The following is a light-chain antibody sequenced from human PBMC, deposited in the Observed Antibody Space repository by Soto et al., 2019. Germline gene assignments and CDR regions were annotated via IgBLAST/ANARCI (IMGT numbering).Light chain of an antibody. CDR2: KAS. CDR1: QSISSW. CDR3: QQYNSYRT. J-gene: IGKJ1*01. Sequence: DIQMTQSPSTLSASVGDRVTITCRVSQSISSWLAWYQQKPGKAPKLLIYKASSLESGVPSRFSGSGSGTEFTLTISSLQPDDVATYYCQQYNSYRTFGQGTKVEIK. V-gene: IGKV1-5*03.